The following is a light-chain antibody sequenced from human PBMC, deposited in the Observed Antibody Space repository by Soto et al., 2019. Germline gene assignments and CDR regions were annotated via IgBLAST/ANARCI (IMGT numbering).Light chain of an antibody. CDR2: DTS. J-gene: IGKJ1*01. V-gene: IGKV3-11*01. Sequence: EIVLTQSPVTLSLTQGERATLSCRASQSVTYHLAWYQQKPGQPPRLLIYDTSNRATGIPARFSGSGSGTDFTLTISSLEPEDFAVYYCQQRYNWPPWTFGPGTKVDVK. CDR1: QSVTYH. CDR3: QQRYNWPPWT.